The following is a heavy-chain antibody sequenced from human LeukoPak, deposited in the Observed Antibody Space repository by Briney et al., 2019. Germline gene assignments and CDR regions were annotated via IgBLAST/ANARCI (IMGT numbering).Heavy chain of an antibody. J-gene: IGHJ4*02. D-gene: IGHD1-26*01. CDR3: ARAAYSGSYHSDY. Sequence: SETLSLTCTVTGGSVNSGSYYWNWIRQPPGKGLEWIGYIYYSGSTNYNPSLKSRVTISVDTSKNQFSLKLSSVTAADTAVYYCARAAYSGSYHSDYWGQGTPVTVSS. V-gene: IGHV4-61*01. CDR2: IYYSGST. CDR1: GGSVNSGSYY.